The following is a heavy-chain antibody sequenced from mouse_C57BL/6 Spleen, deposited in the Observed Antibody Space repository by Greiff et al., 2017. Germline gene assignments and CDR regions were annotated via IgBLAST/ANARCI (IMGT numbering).Heavy chain of an antibody. V-gene: IGHV2-2*01. CDR2: IWSGGST. CDR3: ARKTDYFDY. Sequence: QVQLKQSGPGLVQPSQSLSITCTVSGFSLTSYGVHWVRQSPGKGLEWLGVIWSGGSTDYNAAFISRLSISKDNSKSQVFFKMNRLQADDTAIYYCARKTDYFDYWGQGTTLTVSS. CDR1: GFSLTSYG. J-gene: IGHJ2*01.